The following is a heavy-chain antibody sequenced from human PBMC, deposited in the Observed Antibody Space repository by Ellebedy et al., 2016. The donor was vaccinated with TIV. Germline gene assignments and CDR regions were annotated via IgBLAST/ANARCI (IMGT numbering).Heavy chain of an antibody. Sequence: SETLSLTCAVSAGSISSDYWSWIRQPPGKGLEWIGYISYSGSTNYNPSLKSRVTISVDRSKNQVSLKLSSVTAADTAVYYCARDGSGRGLDYWGQGTLVTVSS. CDR2: ISYSGST. D-gene: IGHD1-26*01. J-gene: IGHJ4*02. V-gene: IGHV4-59*01. CDR3: ARDGSGRGLDY. CDR1: AGSISSDY.